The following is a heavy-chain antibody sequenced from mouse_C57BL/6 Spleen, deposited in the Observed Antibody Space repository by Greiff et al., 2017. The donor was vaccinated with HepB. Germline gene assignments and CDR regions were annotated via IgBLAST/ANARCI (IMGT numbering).Heavy chain of an antibody. CDR1: GYTFTSYW. CDR3: TRHYYYGSRFDY. J-gene: IGHJ2*01. D-gene: IGHD1-1*01. CDR2: IYPGNSDT. Sequence: VHVKQSGTVLARPGASVKMSCKTSGYTFTSYWMHWVKQRPGQGLEWIGAIYPGNSDTSYNQKFKGKAKLTAVTSASTAYMELSSLTNEDSAVYYCTRHYYYGSRFDYWGQGTTLTVSS. V-gene: IGHV1-5*01.